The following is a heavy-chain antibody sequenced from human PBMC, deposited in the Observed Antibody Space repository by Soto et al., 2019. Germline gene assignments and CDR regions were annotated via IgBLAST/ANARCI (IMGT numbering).Heavy chain of an antibody. D-gene: IGHD5-12*01. CDR1: GYSFTSYW. CDR2: IYPGDSDT. V-gene: IGHV5-51*01. CDR3: ARHRPYTGNSETTCSAP. Sequence: PGESLKISCKGSGYSFTSYWIGWVRQMPGKGLEWMGIIYPGDSDTRYSPSFQGQVTISADKSISTAYLQWSSLKASDTAMYYWARHRPYTGNSETTCSAPWGKGTLSPSPQ. J-gene: IGHJ5*02.